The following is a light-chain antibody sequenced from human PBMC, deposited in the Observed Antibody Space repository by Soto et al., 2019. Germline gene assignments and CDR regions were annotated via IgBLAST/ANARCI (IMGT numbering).Light chain of an antibody. CDR2: GAS. CDR3: QEYCSSLLFT. V-gene: IGKV3-20*01. J-gene: IGKJ3*01. CDR1: QSVSSSY. Sequence: EIVLTQSPGTLSLSPGERATLSCRASQSVSSSYLAWYQQKPDQAPRLLVYGASSRAAGIPDRFSGSGSGGYFSLNISRLEPDDFAVYYCQEYCSSLLFTFGPPTKVDSK.